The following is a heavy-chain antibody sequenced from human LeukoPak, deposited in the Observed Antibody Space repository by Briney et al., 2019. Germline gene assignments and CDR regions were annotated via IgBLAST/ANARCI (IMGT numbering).Heavy chain of an antibody. CDR1: GLTFSSYA. CDR3: AKDPGRWLRYFDY. CDR2: ISRSGGST. D-gene: IGHD5-12*01. J-gene: IGHJ4*02. Sequence: GGSLRLSCAASGLTFSSYAMTWVRQAPGKGLEWVSAISRSGGSTNYADSVKGRFSISRDNSKNTLYLQMNSLRAEDTAVYYCAKDPGRWLRYFDYWGQGTLVTVSS. V-gene: IGHV3-23*01.